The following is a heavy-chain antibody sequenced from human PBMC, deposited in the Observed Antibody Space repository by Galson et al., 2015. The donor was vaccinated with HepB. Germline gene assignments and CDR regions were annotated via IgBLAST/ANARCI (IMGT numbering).Heavy chain of an antibody. CDR2: ISYDGSNK. Sequence: SLRLSCAASGFTFSSYAMHWVRQAPGKGLEWMAVISYDGSNKYYADSVKGRFTISRDNSKNTLYLQMNSLRAEDTAVYYCASCTGNNWNYLAFDIWGQGTMVTVSS. CDR1: GFTFSSYA. V-gene: IGHV3-30*14. D-gene: IGHD1-7*01. CDR3: ASCTGNNWNYLAFDI. J-gene: IGHJ3*02.